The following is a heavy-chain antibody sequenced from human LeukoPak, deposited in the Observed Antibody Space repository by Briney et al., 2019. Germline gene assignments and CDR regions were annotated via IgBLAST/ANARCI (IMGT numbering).Heavy chain of an antibody. J-gene: IGHJ4*02. V-gene: IGHV3-74*01. CDR3: ARDRGDCLDY. CDR1: GFTFSSYW. CDR2: INSDGSST. Sequence: QPGGSLRLSCAASGFTFSSYWMHWVRQAPGKGLVWVSHINSDGSSTSYADSVKGRFTISRDNAKNTLYLQMNSLRAEDTAVYYCARDRGDCLDYWGQGTLVTVSS. D-gene: IGHD2-21*02.